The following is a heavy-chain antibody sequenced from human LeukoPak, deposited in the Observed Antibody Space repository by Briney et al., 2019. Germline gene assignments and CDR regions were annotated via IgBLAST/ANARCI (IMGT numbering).Heavy chain of an antibody. CDR1: GFTFSSYA. CDR2: ISYDGSNK. CDR3: AKWWRQLLRFLEWLLFVEIYYYYYYMDV. V-gene: IGHV3-30*04. Sequence: PGGSLRLSCAASGFTFSSYAMHWVRQAPGKGLGWVAVISYDGSNKYYADSVKGRFTISRDNAKNSLYLQMNSLRAEDMALYYCAKWWRQLLRFLEWLLFVEIYYYYYYMDVWGKGTTVTVSS. J-gene: IGHJ6*03. D-gene: IGHD3-3*01.